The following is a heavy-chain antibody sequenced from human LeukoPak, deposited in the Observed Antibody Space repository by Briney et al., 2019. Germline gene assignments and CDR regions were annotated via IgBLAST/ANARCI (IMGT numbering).Heavy chain of an antibody. V-gene: IGHV1-2*02. D-gene: IGHD5-18*01. CDR1: GYTFTAYY. J-gene: IGHJ3*01. Sequence: ASVKVSCKAPGYTFTAYYIHWVRQAPGQGLEWLGWINPNSGGTNYAQKFQGRVTMTRETSISTASLELSSLRSDDTAVYYCARTYTSIPAFDFWGQGTMVTVSS. CDR3: ARTYTSIPAFDF. CDR2: INPNSGGT.